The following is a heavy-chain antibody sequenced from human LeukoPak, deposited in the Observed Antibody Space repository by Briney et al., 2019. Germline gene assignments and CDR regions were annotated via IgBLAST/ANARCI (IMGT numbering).Heavy chain of an antibody. CDR1: GFTFSSYS. J-gene: IGHJ4*02. V-gene: IGHV3-21*04. Sequence: GGSLRLSCAASGFTFSSYSMNWVRQAPGKGLGWVSSISSTSSDIYYADSVKGRFTISRDNSKNTLYLQMNSLRAEDTAVYYCAKDRLPNPNYYDSSGYYYWGQGTLVTVSS. CDR2: ISSTSSDI. CDR3: AKDRLPNPNYYDSSGYYY. D-gene: IGHD3-22*01.